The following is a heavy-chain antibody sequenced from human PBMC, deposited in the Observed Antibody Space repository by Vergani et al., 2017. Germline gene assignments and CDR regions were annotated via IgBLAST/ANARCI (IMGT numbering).Heavy chain of an antibody. CDR2: IYTSGST. J-gene: IGHJ4*02. Sequence: QVQLQESGPGLVKPSQTLSLTCTVSGGSISSGSYYWSWIRQPAGKGLEWSGRIYTSGSTNYNPSLKSRVTISVDTSKNQFSLKLSSVTAADTAVYYCAIIEYYDSSGYYGVDYWGQGTLVTVSS. V-gene: IGHV4-61*02. CDR1: GGSISSGSYY. CDR3: AIIEYYDSSGYYGVDY. D-gene: IGHD3-22*01.